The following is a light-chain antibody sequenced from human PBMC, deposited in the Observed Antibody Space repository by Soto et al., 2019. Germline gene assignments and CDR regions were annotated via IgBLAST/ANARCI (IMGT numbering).Light chain of an antibody. V-gene: IGKV1-8*01. J-gene: IGKJ1*01. CDR2: DAS. CDR3: QHYNSYSEA. CDR1: QDIGTY. Sequence: AIRITQSPSSFSASTGDRVSVTCRATQDIGTYLAWYQQIPGKAPKLLIYDASSLESGVPSRFSGRGSGTEFTLTISSLQPDDFATYYCQHYNSYSEAFGQGTKVDIK.